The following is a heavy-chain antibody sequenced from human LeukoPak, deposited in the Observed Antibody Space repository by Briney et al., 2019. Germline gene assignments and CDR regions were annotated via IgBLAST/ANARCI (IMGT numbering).Heavy chain of an antibody. CDR3: AALQSHRPLGY. J-gene: IGHJ4*02. D-gene: IGHD5-24*01. CDR2: VYNRGST. CDR1: GGSVSSNGYF. Sequence: SETLSLTCTVSGGSVSSNGYFWNWIRQPPGKGLEWIGYVYNRGSTNYNPSLKSRVTISVDTSNNQFSLKLTSVTAADTAVYFCAALQSHRPLGYWGQGTLVTVSS. V-gene: IGHV4-61*08.